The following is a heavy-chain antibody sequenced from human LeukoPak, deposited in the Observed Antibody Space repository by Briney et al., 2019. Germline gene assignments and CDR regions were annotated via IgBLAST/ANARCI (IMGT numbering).Heavy chain of an antibody. V-gene: IGHV4-34*12. CDR1: GGSFSGYY. J-gene: IGHJ2*01. D-gene: IGHD4-17*01. Sequence: PSETLSLTCAVYGGSFSGYYWSWIRQPPGMGLQWIGTVFYSGTTYYNPSLKSRATTSVDTSKNQFSLKLSSVTVADMAVYYCARLARSTRDYSWHFDLWGRGTLVTVSS. CDR2: VFYSGTT. CDR3: ARLARSTRDYSWHFDL.